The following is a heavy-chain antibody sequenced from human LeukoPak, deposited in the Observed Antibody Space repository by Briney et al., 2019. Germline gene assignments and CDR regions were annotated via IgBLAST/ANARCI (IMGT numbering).Heavy chain of an antibody. Sequence: GGSLRLSCAASGFTFSSYWMSWVRQAPGKGLEWVANIKQDGSEKYYVDSVKGRFTISRDNAKNSLYLQMNSLRAEDTAVYYCAGDTNTFYNDRSGYYLNWFDPWGQGTLVTVSS. CDR3: AGDTNTFYNDRSGYYLNWFDP. V-gene: IGHV3-7*01. D-gene: IGHD3-22*01. J-gene: IGHJ5*02. CDR1: GFTFSSYW. CDR2: IKQDGSEK.